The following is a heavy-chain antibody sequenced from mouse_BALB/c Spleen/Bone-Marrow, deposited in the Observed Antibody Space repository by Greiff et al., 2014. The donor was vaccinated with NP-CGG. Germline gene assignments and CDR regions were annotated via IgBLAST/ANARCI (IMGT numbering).Heavy chain of an antibody. J-gene: IGHJ4*01. CDR3: ARRDYDYDDYSMDY. D-gene: IGHD2-4*01. CDR2: MFPRTGAT. Sequence: VKLQESGAELLKPGASVKLSCKTSGYTFTSYWIQWVKQRPGQGLGWIGEMFPRTGATYYNERFRGRATLTIDTSSSTAYMQLSSLTSEDSAVYFCARRDYDYDDYSMDYWGQGTSVTVSS. CDR1: GYTFTSYW. V-gene: IGHV1S132*01.